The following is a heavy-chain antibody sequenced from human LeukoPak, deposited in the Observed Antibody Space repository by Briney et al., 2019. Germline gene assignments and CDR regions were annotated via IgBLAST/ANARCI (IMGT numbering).Heavy chain of an antibody. Sequence: GGSLRLSCVASGFTVSSNYMSWVRQAPGKGLEWVSVIYSGGKTYYADSVKGRFTISRDNSKNTLYLQMNSLRAEDTAVYYCARVYELLFDYWGQGTLVTVSS. D-gene: IGHD2-21*02. V-gene: IGHV3-53*01. CDR1: GFTVSSNY. CDR3: ARVYELLFDY. CDR2: IYSGGKT. J-gene: IGHJ4*02.